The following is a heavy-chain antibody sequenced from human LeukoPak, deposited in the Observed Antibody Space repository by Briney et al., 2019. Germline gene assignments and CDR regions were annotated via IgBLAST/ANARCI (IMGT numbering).Heavy chain of an antibody. Sequence: GRSLRLSCAASGFTFSSYAMHWVRQAPGKGLEWVAVISYDGSNKYYADSVKGRFTISRDNSKNTLYLQMNSLRAEDTAVYYCARDGGSSTSSWFDPWGQGTLVTVSS. V-gene: IGHV3-30*04. CDR3: ARDGGSSTSSWFDP. D-gene: IGHD2-15*01. CDR1: GFTFSSYA. CDR2: ISYDGSNK. J-gene: IGHJ5*02.